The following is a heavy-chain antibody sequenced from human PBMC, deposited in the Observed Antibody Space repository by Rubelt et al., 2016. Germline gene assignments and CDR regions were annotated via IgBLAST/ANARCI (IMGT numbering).Heavy chain of an antibody. CDR2: INHSGST. Sequence: QVQLQQWGAGLLKPSETLSLTCAVYGESFSGYYWSWIRQPPGKGLEWIGEINHSGSTDYNPSLKSRVTISVDTSKNQFSLKLSSVTAADTAVYYCVRTGRVGRVVDYWGQGTLVTVSS. V-gene: IGHV4-34*01. D-gene: IGHD1-26*01. CDR3: VRTGRVGRVVDY. J-gene: IGHJ4*02. CDR1: GESFSGYY.